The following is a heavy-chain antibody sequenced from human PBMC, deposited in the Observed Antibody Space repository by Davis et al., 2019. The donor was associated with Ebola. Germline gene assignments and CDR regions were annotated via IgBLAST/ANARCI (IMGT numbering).Heavy chain of an antibody. CDR3: VKDDMCPTCYFDY. D-gene: IGHD5/OR15-5a*01. CDR2: IHEDGSQR. V-gene: IGHV3-7*01. J-gene: IGHJ4*02. CDR1: EFPFSGYW. Sequence: GESLKISCTASEFPFSGYWMNWVRQAPGKGLEWVANIHEDGSQRNYVDSVRGRFTISRDNSKNTLYLQMNSLRPEDTAVYYCVKDDMCPTCYFDYWGQGTLVTVSS.